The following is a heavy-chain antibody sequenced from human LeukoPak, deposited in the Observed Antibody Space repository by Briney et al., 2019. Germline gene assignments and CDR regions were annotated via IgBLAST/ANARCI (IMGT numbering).Heavy chain of an antibody. CDR3: ARGGTTVTTDNWFDP. CDR2: INHSGST. CDR1: GGSFSGYY. V-gene: IGHV4-34*01. J-gene: IGHJ5*02. Sequence: TSETLSLTCAVYGGSFSGYYWSWIRQPPGQGLEWIGEINHSGSTNYNPSLKSRVTISVDTPKNQFSLKLSSVTAADTAVYYCARGGTTVTTDNWFDPWGQGTLVTVSS. D-gene: IGHD4-17*01.